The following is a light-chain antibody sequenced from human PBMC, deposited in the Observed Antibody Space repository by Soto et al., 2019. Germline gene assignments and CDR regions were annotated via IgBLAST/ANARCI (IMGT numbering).Light chain of an antibody. V-gene: IGLV2-8*01. Sequence: QSALTQPPSASGSPGQSVTISCTGTSSDVGGYNYVSWYQQHPGKAPKLMIYEVSKRPSGVPDRFSGSKSGNTASLTVSGLQAEHEADYYCSSYAGSNNFGVFGTGTKLTVL. J-gene: IGLJ1*01. CDR1: SSDVGGYNY. CDR2: EVS. CDR3: SSYAGSNNFGV.